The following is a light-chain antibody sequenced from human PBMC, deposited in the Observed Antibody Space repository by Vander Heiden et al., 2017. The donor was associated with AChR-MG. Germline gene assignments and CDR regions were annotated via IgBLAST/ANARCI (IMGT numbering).Light chain of an antibody. CDR3: QRDYIIPRT. J-gene: IGKJ1*01. Sequence: DIVMTQSPDSLAVSLGERATINCKSSQSILYSSNNNNHLAWYQLKPGQPPKLLIYWACTRASGVPDRFSGSGSETDFTLTISSLQAEDVAVYFCQRDYIIPRTFGPGTRVELK. V-gene: IGKV4-1*01. CDR1: QSILYSSNNNNH. CDR2: WAC.